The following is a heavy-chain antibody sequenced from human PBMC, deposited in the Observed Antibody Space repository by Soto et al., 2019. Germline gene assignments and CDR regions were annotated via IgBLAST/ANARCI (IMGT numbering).Heavy chain of an antibody. D-gene: IGHD2-21*01. CDR3: AASCVGCGGFNYYGMDV. J-gene: IGHJ6*02. Sequence: PSETLSLTCSVSGASISSCGYYWNWMRQHPGKGLEWIGYIYYSGTTYYNPSLKSRVTISVDTSKNQFSLKLSSVTAADTAVYYCAASCVGCGGFNYYGMDVWGQGTTVT. CDR1: GASISSCGYY. V-gene: IGHV4-31*03. CDR2: IYYSGTT.